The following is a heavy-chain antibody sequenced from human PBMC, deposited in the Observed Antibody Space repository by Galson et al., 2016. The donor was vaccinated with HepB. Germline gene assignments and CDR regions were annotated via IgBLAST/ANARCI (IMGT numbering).Heavy chain of an antibody. V-gene: IGHV1-3*01. D-gene: IGHD6-19*01. CDR3: ARRGIAVAGFDY. CDR2: INAGNGNT. CDR1: GHTFTSYA. Sequence: SVKVSCKASGHTFTSYAMHWVRQAPGQRLEWMGWINAGNGNTKYSQKFQGRVTITRDTSASTAYMELSSLRSEDTAVYYCARRGIAVAGFDYWGQGALVTVSS. J-gene: IGHJ4*02.